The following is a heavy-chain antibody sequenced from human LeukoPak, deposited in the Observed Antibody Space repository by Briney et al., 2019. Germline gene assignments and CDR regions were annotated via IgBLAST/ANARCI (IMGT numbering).Heavy chain of an antibody. D-gene: IGHD3-22*01. J-gene: IGHJ4*02. Sequence: GGSLRLSCAASGFTLGNYVMSWVRQAPGKGLKWVSSIHYIGDSTYYADSVKGRFTISRDNSKNTLYLQMNSLRAEDTAVYYCARESYDSSGQDYWGQGTLVTVSS. CDR3: ARESYDSSGQDY. CDR2: IHYIGDST. V-gene: IGHV3-23*01. CDR1: GFTLGNYV.